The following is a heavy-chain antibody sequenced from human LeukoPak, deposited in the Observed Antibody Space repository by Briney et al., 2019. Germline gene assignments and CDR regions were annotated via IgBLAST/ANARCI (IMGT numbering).Heavy chain of an antibody. CDR2: IYYSGTT. CDR1: GGSIGYYY. V-gene: IGHV4-59*08. CDR3: ARHSGGWEVFDF. J-gene: IGHJ4*02. Sequence: PSETLSLTCTVSGGSIGYYYWSWIRQPPGKGLEWLGYIYYSGTTNYNPSLKSRVTLSVDTSKKQFSLNLKSVTAADTAVYYCARHSGGWEVFDFWGQGTLVTVSS. D-gene: IGHD6-19*01.